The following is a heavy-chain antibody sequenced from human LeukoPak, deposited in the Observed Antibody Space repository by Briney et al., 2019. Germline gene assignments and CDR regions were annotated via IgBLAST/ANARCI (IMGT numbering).Heavy chain of an antibody. V-gene: IGHV5-51*01. Sequence: GESLKISCKASGYSFTTHWIGWVRQMPGKGLEWMGIIYPGDSDTRYSPSFQGHVTISADKSISTAYLQWSSLKASDTAMYYCARLGLDYYGSGSLFDPWGQGTLVTVSS. CDR3: ARLGLDYYGSGSLFDP. J-gene: IGHJ5*02. CDR1: GYSFTTHW. D-gene: IGHD3-10*01. CDR2: IYPGDSDT.